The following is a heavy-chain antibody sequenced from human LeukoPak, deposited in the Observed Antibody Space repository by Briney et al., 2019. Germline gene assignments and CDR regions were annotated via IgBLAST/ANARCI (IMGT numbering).Heavy chain of an antibody. J-gene: IGHJ4*02. Sequence: ASVKVSCKASGYTFTSYGISWVRQAPGQGLEWMGWISAYNGNTNYAQKLQGRVTMTTDTSTSTAYMELRSLRSDDTAVCYCAVQTYYYDSSGYYLYYFDYWGQGTLVTVSS. D-gene: IGHD3-22*01. CDR2: ISAYNGNT. V-gene: IGHV1-18*01. CDR1: GYTFTSYG. CDR3: AVQTYYYDSSGYYLYYFDY.